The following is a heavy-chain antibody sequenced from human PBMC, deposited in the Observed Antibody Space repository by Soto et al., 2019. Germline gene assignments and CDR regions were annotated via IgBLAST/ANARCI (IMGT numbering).Heavy chain of an antibody. Sequence: QVQLQESGPGLMKPSQTLSLTCTVSGGSISSGGYYWSWIRQHPGEGLEWIGYIYYSGSTSYNPSLKSRVTISVDTSKNQFSLKLSSVTAADTAVYYCARDRYCSGVSCYFRFDPWGQGTLVTVSS. D-gene: IGHD2-15*01. V-gene: IGHV4-31*03. J-gene: IGHJ5*02. CDR1: GGSISSGGYY. CDR2: IYYSGST. CDR3: ARDRYCSGVSCYFRFDP.